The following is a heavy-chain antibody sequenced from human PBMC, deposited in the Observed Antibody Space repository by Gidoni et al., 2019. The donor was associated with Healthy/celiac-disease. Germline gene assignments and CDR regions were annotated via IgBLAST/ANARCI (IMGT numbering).Heavy chain of an antibody. Sequence: EVQLLESGGGLVQPGGSLRLSCEASGFTFSSYAMSWVRQAPGKGLEWVSAISGSGGSTYYADSVKGRFTISRDNSKNTLYLQMNSLRAEDTAVYYCAKSRGSGSYYRSYYYYGMDVWGQGTTVTVSS. D-gene: IGHD3-10*01. J-gene: IGHJ6*02. CDR3: AKSRGSGSYYRSYYYYGMDV. V-gene: IGHV3-23*01. CDR1: GFTFSSYA. CDR2: ISGSGGST.